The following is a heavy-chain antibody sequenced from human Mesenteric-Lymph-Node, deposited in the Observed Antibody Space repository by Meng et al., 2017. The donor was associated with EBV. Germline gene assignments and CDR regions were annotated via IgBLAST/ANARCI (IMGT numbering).Heavy chain of an antibody. CDR3: AMGDTSPTGTLDP. J-gene: IGHJ5*02. D-gene: IGHD3-16*01. CDR2: ISSSSSYI. V-gene: IGHV3-21*04. CDR1: GFTFSSYS. Sequence: EGQLLASGGGLVKPGGSLGLSFAASGFTFSSYSMNWVRQAPGKGLEWVSSISSSSSYIYYADSVKGRFTISRDNAKSSLYLQMNGLRVDDTAVYYCAMGDTSPTGTLDPWGQGTLVTVS.